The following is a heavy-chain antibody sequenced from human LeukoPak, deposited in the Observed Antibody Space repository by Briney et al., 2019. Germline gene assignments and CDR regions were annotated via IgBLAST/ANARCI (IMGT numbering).Heavy chain of an antibody. CDR3: ERDLGNTGWYTFDY. J-gene: IGHJ4*02. Sequence: SQTLSLTSDISGDSVSSNNGAWNWTRQSPSSGLEWLGRTYYKSKWYNDYAGSLNGRITISPDTSKNQFYLHLNSVPPEDTAVYYCERDLGNTGWYTFDYWGQRILVTVSS. D-gene: IGHD6-19*01. V-gene: IGHV6-1*01. CDR2: TYYKSKWYN. CDR1: GDSVSSNNGA.